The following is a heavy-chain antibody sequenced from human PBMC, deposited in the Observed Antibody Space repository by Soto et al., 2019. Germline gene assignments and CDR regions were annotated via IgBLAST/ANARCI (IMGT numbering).Heavy chain of an antibody. Sequence: EVQLLESGGGLVPPGGSLRLSCAASGFTFSSYAMSWVRQAPGKGLEWVSAISGSGGSTYYADSVKGRFTISRDNSYSARELRMNSLRAEDTAAYDCARNGGYSYGWEGEWGRGSLVAVSS. CDR2: ISGSGGST. J-gene: IGHJ4*02. D-gene: IGHD5-18*01. V-gene: IGHV3-23*01. CDR3: ARNGGYSYGWEGE. CDR1: GFTFSSYA.